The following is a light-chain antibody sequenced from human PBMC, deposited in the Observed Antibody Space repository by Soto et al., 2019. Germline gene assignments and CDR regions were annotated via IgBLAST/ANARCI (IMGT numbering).Light chain of an antibody. J-gene: IGKJ5*01. CDR2: GAH. CDR3: QQYGSSPPIT. CDR1: HSVSSSY. V-gene: IGKV3-20*01. Sequence: EIVLTQSQGTLSLSPGERATLSCRSSHSVSSSYLAWYPKKPGQAHRLLIYGAHSRATGIPDRFSGSGSGTDFTLTIIRLEHEAVSVYYCQQYGSSPPITFGQGTRLEMK.